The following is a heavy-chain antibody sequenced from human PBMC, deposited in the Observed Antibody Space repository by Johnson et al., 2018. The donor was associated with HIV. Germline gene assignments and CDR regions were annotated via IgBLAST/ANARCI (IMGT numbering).Heavy chain of an antibody. D-gene: IGHD3-10*01. CDR3: ARPIARGASDI. J-gene: IGHJ3*02. V-gene: IGHV3-30*19. CDR2: ISYDGSNK. Sequence: QVQVVESGGGVVQPGRSLRLSCAASGFTFSNYGMHWVRQAPGKGLEWVAVISYDGSNKYYADSVKGRFTISRDNSKNTLYLQLNSLRAEDTDVYYCARPIARGASDIWGQGTMVTVSS. CDR1: GFTFSNYG.